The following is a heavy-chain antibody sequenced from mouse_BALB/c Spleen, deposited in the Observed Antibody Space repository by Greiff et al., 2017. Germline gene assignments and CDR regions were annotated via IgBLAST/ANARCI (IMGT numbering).Heavy chain of an antibody. CDR2: INPSNGGT. V-gene: IGHV1S16*01. CDR3: TRGILNWFAY. CDR1: GFNIKDTY. Sequence: QVQLQQSGAELVKPGASVKLSCTASGFNIKDTYMHWVKQRPEQGLEWIGEINPSNGGTNFNEKFKSKATLTVDKSSSTAYMQLSSLTSEDSAVYYCTRGILNWFAYWGQGTLVTVSA. J-gene: IGHJ3*01.